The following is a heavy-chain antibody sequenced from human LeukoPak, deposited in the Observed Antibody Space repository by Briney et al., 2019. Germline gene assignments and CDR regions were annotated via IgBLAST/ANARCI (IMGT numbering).Heavy chain of an antibody. CDR3: ANENYYGSGSYPDY. CDR2: ISGNSGST. J-gene: IGHJ4*02. V-gene: IGHV3-23*01. CDR1: GFTFSSYA. D-gene: IGHD3-10*01. Sequence: GGSLRLSCAASGFTFSSYAMSWVRQAPGKGLEWVSSISGNSGSTYYADSVKGRFTISRDNSKNTLYLQMNSLRAEDTAVYYCANENYYGSGSYPDYWGQGTLVTVSS.